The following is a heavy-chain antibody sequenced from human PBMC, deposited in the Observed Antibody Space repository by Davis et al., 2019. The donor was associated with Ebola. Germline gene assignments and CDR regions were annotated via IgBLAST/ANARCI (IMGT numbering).Heavy chain of an antibody. CDR2: INHSGST. Sequence: MPSETLSLTCTVSGGSVSSGSYYRSWIRQPPGKGLEWIGEINHSGSTNYNPSLKSRVTISVDTSKNQFSLKLSSVTAADTAVYYCARDSGYSWGIDYWGQGTLVTVSS. CDR3: ARDSGYSWGIDY. J-gene: IGHJ4*02. V-gene: IGHV4-61*01. D-gene: IGHD5-18*01. CDR1: GGSVSSGSYY.